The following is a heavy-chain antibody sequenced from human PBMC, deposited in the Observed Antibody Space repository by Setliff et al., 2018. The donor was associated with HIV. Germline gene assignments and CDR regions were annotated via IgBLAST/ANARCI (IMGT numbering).Heavy chain of an antibody. CDR3: AKFYGDYHAFDI. CDR2: INPNSGDT. CDR1: GYTFSNYV. D-gene: IGHD4-17*01. Sequence: ASVKVSCKASGYTFSNYVMQWVRQAPGQRLEWMGWINPNSGDTNYAQKFQGRVTLTRDTSITTAYMELRRLTSDDTAVHYCAKFYGDYHAFDIWGQGTMVTVSS. V-gene: IGHV1-2*02. J-gene: IGHJ3*02.